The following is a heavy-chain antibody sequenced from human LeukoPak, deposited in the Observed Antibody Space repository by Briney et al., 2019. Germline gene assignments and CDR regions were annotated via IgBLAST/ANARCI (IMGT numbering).Heavy chain of an antibody. J-gene: IGHJ3*02. CDR1: GGTFSSYA. D-gene: IGHD2-2*01. CDR3: ARRYCSSTSCHTDAFDI. Sequence: ASVKVSCKASGGTFSSYAISWVRQAPGQGLEWMGRIIPILGIANYAQKFQGRVTITADKSTSTAYVELSSLRSEDTAVYYCARRYCSSTSCHTDAFDIWGQGTMVTVSS. V-gene: IGHV1-69*04. CDR2: IIPILGIA.